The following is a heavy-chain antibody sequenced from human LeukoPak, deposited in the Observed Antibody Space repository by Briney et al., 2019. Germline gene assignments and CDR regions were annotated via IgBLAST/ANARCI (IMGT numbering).Heavy chain of an antibody. Sequence: PGGSLRLSCAASGFTFGDYPMSWFRQAPGKGLEWVGFIRNKAYRGTTEYAASVKGRFTLSRDDSKSIAYLQMNSLKTENTAVYYCSRVEGDFDWLLYPPPGVWGQGTLVTVSS. CDR3: SRVEGDFDWLLYPPPGV. J-gene: IGHJ4*02. CDR2: IRNKAYRGTT. D-gene: IGHD3-9*01. CDR1: GFTFGDYP. V-gene: IGHV3-49*03.